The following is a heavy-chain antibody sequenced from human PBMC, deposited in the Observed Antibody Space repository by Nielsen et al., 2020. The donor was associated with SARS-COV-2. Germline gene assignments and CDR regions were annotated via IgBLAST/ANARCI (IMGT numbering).Heavy chain of an antibody. CDR1: GFTFSSYA. D-gene: IGHD6-19*01. CDR3: ARGDIGVSGRFDY. Sequence: GGSLRLSCAASGFTFSSYAMHWVRQAPGKGLEWVAVISYDGSNKYYADSVKGRFTISRDNSKNTLYLQMNSLRAEDTAVYYCARGDIGVSGRFDYWGQGTLVTVSS. J-gene: IGHJ4*02. CDR2: ISYDGSNK. V-gene: IGHV3-30-3*01.